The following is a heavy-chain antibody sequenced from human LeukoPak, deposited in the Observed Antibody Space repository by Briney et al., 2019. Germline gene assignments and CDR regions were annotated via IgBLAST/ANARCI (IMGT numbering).Heavy chain of an antibody. V-gene: IGHV4-59*08. CDR1: GGSMSSYY. CDR2: IYYSGST. CDR3: ARHSRGYSSSWYDY. D-gene: IGHD6-13*01. Sequence: SETLSLTCTVSGGSMSSYYWSWIRQPPGKGLEWIGYIYYSGSTNYNPSLKSRVTISVDTSKNQFSLKLSSVTAADTAVYYCARHSRGYSSSWYDYWGQGTLVTVSS. J-gene: IGHJ4*02.